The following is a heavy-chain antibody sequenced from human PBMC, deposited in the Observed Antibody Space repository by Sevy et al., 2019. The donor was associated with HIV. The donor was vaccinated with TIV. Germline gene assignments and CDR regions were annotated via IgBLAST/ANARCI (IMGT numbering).Heavy chain of an antibody. Sequence: GVSLRLSCAASGIAFSTYAMFWVRQAPGKGLEWVSSISASGYSTYYADSVKGRFTLSRDNSRNTLDLQMNSLRADDTAVYYCAKDFSDVYYYDSSATVDYWGQGTLVTVSS. CDR1: GIAFSTYA. J-gene: IGHJ4*02. CDR2: ISASGYST. CDR3: AKDFSDVYYYDSSATVDY. V-gene: IGHV3-23*01. D-gene: IGHD3-22*01.